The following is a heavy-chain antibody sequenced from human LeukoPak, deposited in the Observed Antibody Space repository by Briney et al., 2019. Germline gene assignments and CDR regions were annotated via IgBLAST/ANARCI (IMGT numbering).Heavy chain of an antibody. D-gene: IGHD3/OR15-3a*01. CDR1: GFTFSSYG. Sequence: GGSLRLSCAASGFTFSSYGMNWVRQAPGKGLEWVSGISDSGVGTKHADSVKGRFTISRDNSKNTLYLQMNSLRAEDTAVYYCAKIGRSYNFWTGYYEEEVDYMDVWGKGTTVTVSS. CDR3: AKIGRSYNFWTGYYEEEVDYMDV. CDR2: ISDSGVGT. J-gene: IGHJ6*03. V-gene: IGHV3-23*01.